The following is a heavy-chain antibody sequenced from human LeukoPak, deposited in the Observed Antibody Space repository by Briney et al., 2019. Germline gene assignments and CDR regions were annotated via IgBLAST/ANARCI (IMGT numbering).Heavy chain of an antibody. CDR3: ARDRGEQWLTQRNYYCDY. V-gene: IGHV1-2*02. J-gene: IGHJ4*02. Sequence: ASVKVSCKASGYTFTDYYIHWVRQTPGQGLEWMGWIHSKTGGATYAQKFQGRVTMTRDTSTSTVQMELSSLKSDDTAVYYCARDRGEQWLTQRNYYCDYWGQGSLVSVS. D-gene: IGHD6-19*01. CDR1: GYTFTDYY. CDR2: IHSKTGGA.